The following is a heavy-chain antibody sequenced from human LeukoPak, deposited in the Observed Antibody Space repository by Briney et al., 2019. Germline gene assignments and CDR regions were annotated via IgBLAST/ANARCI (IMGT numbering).Heavy chain of an antibody. CDR3: ATLYYRRSGYSLVPSYFDP. D-gene: IGHD3-3*01. J-gene: IGHJ5*02. Sequence: HPGGSLRLSCAASGFTFRRYGMHWVRQAPGKGLEWAAVISYDGSNKYYADSVKGRFTISRDNSKNTLYLQMNGLRAEDTAVYYCATLYYRRSGYSLVPSYFDPWGQGTLVTVSS. CDR1: GFTFRRYG. CDR2: ISYDGSNK. V-gene: IGHV3-30*03.